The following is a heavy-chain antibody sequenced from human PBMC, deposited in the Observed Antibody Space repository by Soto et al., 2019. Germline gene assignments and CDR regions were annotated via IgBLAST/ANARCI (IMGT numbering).Heavy chain of an antibody. D-gene: IGHD2-2*01. V-gene: IGHV3-21*01. CDR2: ISSSSSYI. CDR3: ARGGARYCSSTSCPSFDY. CDR1: GFTFSSYS. Sequence: EVQLVESGGGLVKPGGSLRLSCAASGFTFSSYSMNWVRQAPGKGLEWVSSISSSSSYIYYADSVKGRFTISRDNAKNSLYLQMNSLRAEDTAVYYCARGGARYCSSTSCPSFDYWGQGTLVTVSS. J-gene: IGHJ4*02.